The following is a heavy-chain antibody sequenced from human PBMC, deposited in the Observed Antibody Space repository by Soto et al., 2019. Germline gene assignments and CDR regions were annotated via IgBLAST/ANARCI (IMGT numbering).Heavy chain of an antibody. D-gene: IGHD1-26*01. Sequence: SETLSLTCTVSGGSISSGGYYWSWIRQHPGKGLEWIGYIYYSGSTYYNPSLKSRVTISVDTSKNQFSLKLSSVTAADTAVYYCARAQWELEGYYYGMDVWGQGTTVTVSS. V-gene: IGHV4-31*03. CDR1: GGSISSGGYY. J-gene: IGHJ6*02. CDR3: ARAQWELEGYYYGMDV. CDR2: IYYSGST.